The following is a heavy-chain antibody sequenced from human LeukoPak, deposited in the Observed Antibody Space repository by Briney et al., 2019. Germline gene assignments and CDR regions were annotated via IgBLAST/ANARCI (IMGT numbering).Heavy chain of an antibody. CDR3: ARARSPYSSSWYSHYYYYIDV. D-gene: IGHD6-13*01. V-gene: IGHV3-7*01. Sequence: GGSLRLSCAASGFSFSSYWMGWVRQAPGKGLEWVANIIQDGSEKHYVDSVKGRFTISRDNAKNSLYLQMNSLRAEDTAVYYCARARSPYSSSWYSHYYYYIDVWGKGTTVTISS. CDR2: IIQDGSEK. CDR1: GFSFSSYW. J-gene: IGHJ6*03.